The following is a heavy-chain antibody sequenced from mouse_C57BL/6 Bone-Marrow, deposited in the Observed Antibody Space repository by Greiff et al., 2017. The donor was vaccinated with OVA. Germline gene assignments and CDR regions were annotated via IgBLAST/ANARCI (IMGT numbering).Heavy chain of an antibody. CDR1: GFTFSDYY. CDR3: ARHDYYSNYGYFDV. Sequence: EVKLVESGGGLVQPGGSLKLSCAASGFTFSDYYMYWVRQTPEKRLEWVAYISNGGGSTYYPDTVKGRFTISRDNAKNTLYLQMSRLKSEDTAMYYCARHDYYSNYGYFDVWGTGTTVTVSS. J-gene: IGHJ1*03. CDR2: ISNGGGST. V-gene: IGHV5-12*01. D-gene: IGHD2-5*01.